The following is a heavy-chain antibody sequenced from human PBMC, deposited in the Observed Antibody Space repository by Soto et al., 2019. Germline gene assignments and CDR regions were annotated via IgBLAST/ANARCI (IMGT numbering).Heavy chain of an antibody. V-gene: IGHV1-18*01. J-gene: IGHJ4*02. CDR3: ARESSRGVTIFGVVIIRSYFDY. Sequence: QVQLVQSGAEVKKPGASVKVSCKASGYTFTSYGISWVRQAPGQGLEWMGWISAYNGNTNYAQKLQGRVTMTTDTSTSTAYMELRSLRSDDTAVYYCARESSRGVTIFGVVIIRSYFDYWGQGTLVTVSS. CDR2: ISAYNGNT. D-gene: IGHD3-3*01. CDR1: GYTFTSYG.